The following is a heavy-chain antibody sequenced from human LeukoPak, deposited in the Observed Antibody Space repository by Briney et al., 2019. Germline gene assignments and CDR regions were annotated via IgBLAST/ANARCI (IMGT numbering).Heavy chain of an antibody. V-gene: IGHV1-2*02. Sequence: ASVKVSCKTSGYTFTGYYMHWVRQAPGQGLEWMGWINPNSGGTNYAQKFQGRVTMTRDTSISTAYMELSRLRSDDTAVYYCARVEYFDWSYYFDYWGQGTLVTVSS. CDR3: ARVEYFDWSYYFDY. CDR2: INPNSGGT. CDR1: GYTFTGYY. J-gene: IGHJ4*02. D-gene: IGHD3-9*01.